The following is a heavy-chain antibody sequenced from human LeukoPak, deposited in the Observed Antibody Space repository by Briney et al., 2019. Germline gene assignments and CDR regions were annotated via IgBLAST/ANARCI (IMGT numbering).Heavy chain of an antibody. V-gene: IGHV1-46*01. J-gene: IGHJ5*02. CDR3: ARSDGDGYKP. Sequence: ASVKVSCKASGYTFTSYYMHWVRQAPGQGLEWMGIISPSGGSTSYAQKFQGRVTMTRNTSTSTVYMELSSLRSEDTAVYYCARSDGDGYKPWGQGTLVTVSS. D-gene: IGHD5-12*01. CDR1: GYTFTSYY. CDR2: ISPSGGST.